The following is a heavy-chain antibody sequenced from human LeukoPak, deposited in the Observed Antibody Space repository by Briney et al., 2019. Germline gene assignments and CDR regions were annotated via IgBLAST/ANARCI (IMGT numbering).Heavy chain of an antibody. D-gene: IGHD4-23*01. CDR1: GFTFSSYS. J-gene: IGHJ4*02. CDR2: ISSSSSTI. V-gene: IGHV3-48*01. Sequence: GGSLRLSCAASGFTFSSYSMNWVRQAPGKGLEWVSYISSSSSTIYYADSVKGRFTISRDNAKNSLYLQMKSLRAEDTAVYYCAREGYGGTDYWGQGTLVTVSS. CDR3: AREGYGGTDY.